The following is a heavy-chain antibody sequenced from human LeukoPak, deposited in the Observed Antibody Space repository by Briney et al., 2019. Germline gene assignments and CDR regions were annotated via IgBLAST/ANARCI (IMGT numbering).Heavy chain of an antibody. D-gene: IGHD3-22*01. Sequence: GASLKISCKGSGSRFTSYWIGWVRQLPGKGLEWMGIIYPGDSDTRYSPSFKGQVTISADKSISTAYLQWSSLKASDTAMYYCATEGYDSSGYYYYWGQGTLVTVSS. CDR3: ATEGYDSSGYYYY. J-gene: IGHJ4*02. V-gene: IGHV5-51*01. CDR2: IYPGDSDT. CDR1: GSRFTSYW.